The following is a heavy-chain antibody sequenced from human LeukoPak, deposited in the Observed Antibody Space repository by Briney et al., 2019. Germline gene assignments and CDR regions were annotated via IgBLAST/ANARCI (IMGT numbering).Heavy chain of an antibody. CDR3: ARERGSKHDYYYCCYMDV. Sequence: PSETLSLTCAVYGGSFSGYYWSWVRQPPGKGLEWIGEINHSGSTNYNPSLKSRVTMLVDTSKNHCSLKLSSVTAADTAVYYCARERGSKHDYYYCCYMDVWGKGTTVTISS. D-gene: IGHD2-2*01. CDR2: INHSGST. CDR1: GGSFSGYY. V-gene: IGHV4-34*01. J-gene: IGHJ6*03.